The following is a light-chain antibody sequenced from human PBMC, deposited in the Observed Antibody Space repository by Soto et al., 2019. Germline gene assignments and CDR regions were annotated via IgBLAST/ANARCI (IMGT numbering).Light chain of an antibody. V-gene: IGLV7-46*01. CDR1: TGAGTSGHY. J-gene: IGLJ3*02. Sequence: QAVVTQEPSLTVSPGGTMILTCGSSTGAGTSGHYPYWFQQKPGQAPRTLIYDTSNKQSWTPARFSGSLLWGKAALTLSGAQPEDEADYYCLLSYSGVVVIGGGTKLTVL. CDR2: DTS. CDR3: LLSYSGVVV.